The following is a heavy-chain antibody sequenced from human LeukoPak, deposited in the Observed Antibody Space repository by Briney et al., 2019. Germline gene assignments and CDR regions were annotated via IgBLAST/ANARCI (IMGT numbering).Heavy chain of an antibody. CDR2: IYYTGSA. V-gene: IGHV4-39*07. CDR1: GGSISTSGYY. CDR3: ARDCPAYCNGGSCYYYYYMDV. J-gene: IGHJ6*03. D-gene: IGHD2-15*01. Sequence: SETLSLTCTVSGGSISTSGYYWGWIRQPPGKGLEWIGSIYYTGSAYYNPSLKSRVTISVDTSKNHFSLKLSSVTTADTAVYYCARDCPAYCNGGSCYYYYYMDVWGKGTTVTVSS.